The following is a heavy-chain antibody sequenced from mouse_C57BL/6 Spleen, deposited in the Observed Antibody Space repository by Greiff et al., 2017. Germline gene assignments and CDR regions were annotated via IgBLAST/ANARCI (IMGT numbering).Heavy chain of an antibody. Sequence: QVQLQQSGPELVKPGASVKISCQASGYAFSSSWMNWVKQRPGKGLEWIGRIYPGDGDTNYNGKFKGQATLTADKSSSTAYMQLSSLTSEDSAVYFCARGYDYDEAWFAYWGQGTLVTVSA. V-gene: IGHV1-82*01. CDR2: IYPGDGDT. J-gene: IGHJ3*01. CDR1: GYAFSSSW. D-gene: IGHD2-4*01. CDR3: ARGYDYDEAWFAY.